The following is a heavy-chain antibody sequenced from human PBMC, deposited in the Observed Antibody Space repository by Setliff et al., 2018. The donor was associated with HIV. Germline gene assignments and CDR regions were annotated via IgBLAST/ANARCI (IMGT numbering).Heavy chain of an antibody. D-gene: IGHD1-26*01. V-gene: IGHV1-69*13. Sequence: SVKVSCKASGGSFSSYSISWVRQAPGQGLEWMGGIIPIFGTVNYAQRFQGRVTISADGSTSSAYMELNSLRSGDTAVYYCARARNKWGTFDYWGQGTLVTVSS. CDR3: ARARNKWGTFDY. J-gene: IGHJ4*01. CDR1: GGSFSSYS. CDR2: IIPIFGTV.